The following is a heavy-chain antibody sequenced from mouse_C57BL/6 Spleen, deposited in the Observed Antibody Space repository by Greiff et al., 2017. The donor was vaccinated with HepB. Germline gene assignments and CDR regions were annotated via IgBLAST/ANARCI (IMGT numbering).Heavy chain of an antibody. Sequence: QVHVKQPGTELVKPGASVKLSCKASGYTFTSYWMHWVKQRPGQGLEWIGNINPSNGGTNYNEKFKSKATLTVDKSSSTAYMQLSSLTSEDSAVYYCARSEDYYGSSFDYWGQGTTLTVSS. J-gene: IGHJ2*01. CDR1: GYTFTSYW. V-gene: IGHV1-53*01. CDR3: ARSEDYYGSSFDY. CDR2: INPSNGGT. D-gene: IGHD1-1*01.